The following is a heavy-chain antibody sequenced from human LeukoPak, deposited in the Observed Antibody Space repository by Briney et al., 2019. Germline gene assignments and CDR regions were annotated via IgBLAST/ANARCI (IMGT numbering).Heavy chain of an antibody. CDR1: GYTFTGYY. J-gene: IGHJ3*02. D-gene: IGHD5-12*01. CDR3: ARGESGGAFDI. V-gene: IGHV1-2*02. Sequence: ASVKVSCKASGYTFTGYYMHWVRQAPGQGLEWMGWINPNSGGTNYAQKFQGRVTMTRDTSISTAYMELSSLSSEDTAVYYCARGESGGAFDIWGQGTMVTVSS. CDR2: INPNSGGT.